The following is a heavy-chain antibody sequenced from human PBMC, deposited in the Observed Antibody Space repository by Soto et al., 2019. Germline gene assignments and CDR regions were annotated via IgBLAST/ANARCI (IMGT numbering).Heavy chain of an antibody. CDR3: AKIAEAVAGTVYGY. V-gene: IGHV3-23*01. Sequence: GGSLRLSCAASGFTFSNYAMGWVRQAPGKGLEWVSAIGGGGGGPHYADSVKGRFTISRDNSKNTLYLHLNSLRADDTAVYYCAKIAEAVAGTVYGYWGQGGLVTVSS. J-gene: IGHJ4*02. D-gene: IGHD6-19*01. CDR2: IGGGGGGP. CDR1: GFTFSNYA.